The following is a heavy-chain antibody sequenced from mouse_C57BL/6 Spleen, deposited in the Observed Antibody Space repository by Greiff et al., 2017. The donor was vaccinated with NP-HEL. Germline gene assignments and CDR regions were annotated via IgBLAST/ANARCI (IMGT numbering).Heavy chain of an antibody. CDR1: GYTFTSYG. J-gene: IGHJ2*01. CDR3: ARSPGITDGLDD. Sequence: QVQLQQSGAELARPGASVKLSCKASGYTFTSYGISWVKQRTGQGLEWIGEIYPRSGNTYYNEKFKGKATLTADKSSSTAYMELRSLTSEDSAVYFCARSPGITDGLDDWGQGTTLTVSS. CDR2: IYPRSGNT. D-gene: IGHD1-1*01. V-gene: IGHV1-81*01.